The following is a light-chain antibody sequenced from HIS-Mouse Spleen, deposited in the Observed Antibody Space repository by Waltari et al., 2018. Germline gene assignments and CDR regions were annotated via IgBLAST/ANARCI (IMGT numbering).Light chain of an antibody. CDR2: KDS. CDR1: AFPKQY. V-gene: IGLV3-25*03. J-gene: IGLJ7*01. Sequence: SYELTQPPSVSVSPGQTARITRSGDAFPKQYAYLYQQKPGQAPVLVIYKDSERPSGIPERFSGSSSGTTVTLTISGVQAEDEADYYCQSADSSGTYPVFGGGTQLTVL. CDR3: QSADSSGTYPV.